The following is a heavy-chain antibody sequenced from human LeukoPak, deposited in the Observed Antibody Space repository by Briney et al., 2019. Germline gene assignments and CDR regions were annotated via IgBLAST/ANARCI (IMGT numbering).Heavy chain of an antibody. D-gene: IGHD5-18*01. CDR3: ARLWGYSSIDY. Sequence: KASETLSLTCTVSGGSISSSSYYWGWIRQPPGKGLEWIGSIYYSGSTYYNPSHKSRVTISVDTSKNQFSLKLSSVTAADTAVYYCARLWGYSSIDYWGQGTLVTVSS. V-gene: IGHV4-39*01. CDR2: IYYSGST. J-gene: IGHJ4*02. CDR1: GGSISSSSYY.